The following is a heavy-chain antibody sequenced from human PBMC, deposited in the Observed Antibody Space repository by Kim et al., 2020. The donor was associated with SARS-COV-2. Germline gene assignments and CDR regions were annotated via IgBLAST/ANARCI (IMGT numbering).Heavy chain of an antibody. Sequence: ASVKVSCKASGYTFTSYGISWVRQAPGQGLEWMGWISAYNGNTNYAQKLQGRVTMTTDTSTSTAYMELSSLRSDDTAVYYCARDQGSTVTLLSYYYYYGMDVWGQGTKVTVSS. J-gene: IGHJ6*02. D-gene: IGHD4-17*01. V-gene: IGHV1-18*01. CDR1: GYTFTSYG. CDR3: ARDQGSTVTLLSYYYYYGMDV. CDR2: ISAYNGNT.